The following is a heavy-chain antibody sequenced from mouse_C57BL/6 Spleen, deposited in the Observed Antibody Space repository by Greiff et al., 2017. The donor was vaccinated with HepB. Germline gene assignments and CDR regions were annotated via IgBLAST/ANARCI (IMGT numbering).Heavy chain of an antibody. Sequence: QVQLQQSGPELVKPGASVKISCKASGYAFSSSWMNWVKQRPGKGLEWIGRIYPGDGDTNYNGKFKGKATLTADKSSSTAFMQLSSLTSEDSAVYFCASWDGYYIYAMDYWGQGTSVTVSS. D-gene: IGHD2-3*01. CDR2: IYPGDGDT. J-gene: IGHJ4*01. V-gene: IGHV1-82*01. CDR1: GYAFSSSW. CDR3: ASWDGYYIYAMDY.